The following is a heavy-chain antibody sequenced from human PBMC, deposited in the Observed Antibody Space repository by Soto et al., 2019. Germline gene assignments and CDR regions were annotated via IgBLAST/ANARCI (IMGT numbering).Heavy chain of an antibody. D-gene: IGHD2-2*01. CDR3: ARRSRYQLSSRGSYYYMDV. CDR1: GGSISSYY. V-gene: IGHV4-59*08. CDR2: IYYSGST. Sequence: SETLSLTCTVSGGSISSYYWSWIRQPPGKGLEWIGYIYYSGSTNYNPSLKSRVTISVDTSKNQFSLKLSSVTAADTAVYYCARRSRYQLSSRGSYYYMDVWGKGTTVTVSS. J-gene: IGHJ6*03.